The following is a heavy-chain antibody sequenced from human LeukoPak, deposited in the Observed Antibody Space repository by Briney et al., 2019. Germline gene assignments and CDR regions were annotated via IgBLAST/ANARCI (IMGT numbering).Heavy chain of an antibody. CDR1: GYTFTSYD. Sequence: ASAKVSCKASGYTFTSYDINWVRQATGQGLEWMGWMNPNSGNTGYAQKFQGRVTMTRNTSISTAYMELSSLRSEDTAVYYCAREGAAAGTTFDYWGQGTLVTVSS. V-gene: IGHV1-8*01. CDR3: AREGAAAGTTFDY. D-gene: IGHD6-13*01. CDR2: MNPNSGNT. J-gene: IGHJ4*02.